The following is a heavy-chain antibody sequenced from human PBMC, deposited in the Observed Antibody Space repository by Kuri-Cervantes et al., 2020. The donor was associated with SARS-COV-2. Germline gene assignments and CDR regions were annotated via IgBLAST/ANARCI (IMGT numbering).Heavy chain of an antibody. Sequence: GGSLRLSCAASGFTFSSYGMHWVRQAPGKGLEWVAVISYDGSNKYYADSVKGRFTISRDNSKNTLYLQMNSLRAEDTAVYYCASTFLNFWSGYYEDVWGKGTTVTVSS. J-gene: IGHJ6*04. D-gene: IGHD3-3*01. CDR2: ISYDGSNK. CDR3: ASTFLNFWSGYYEDV. V-gene: IGHV3-30*12. CDR1: GFTFSSYG.